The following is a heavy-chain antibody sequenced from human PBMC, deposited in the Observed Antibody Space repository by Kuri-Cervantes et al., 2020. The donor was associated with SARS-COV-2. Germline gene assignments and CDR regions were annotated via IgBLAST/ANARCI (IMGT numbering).Heavy chain of an antibody. CDR2: ISSSSSYI. Sequence: GGSLRLSCAASGFTFSSYSMNWVRQAPGKGLEWVSSISSSSSYIYYADSVKGRSTISRDNSKNTLYLQMNSLRAEDTAVYYCAKDYYSSSSNYFDYWGQGTLVTVSS. CDR3: AKDYYSSSSNYFDY. J-gene: IGHJ4*02. V-gene: IGHV3-21*04. CDR1: GFTFSSYS. D-gene: IGHD6-6*01.